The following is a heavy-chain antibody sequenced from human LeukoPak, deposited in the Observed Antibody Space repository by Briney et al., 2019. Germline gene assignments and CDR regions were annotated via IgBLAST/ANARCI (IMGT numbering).Heavy chain of an antibody. CDR3: AREALGYCSSTSCHRSLDY. Sequence: PSQTLSLTCTVSGGSISSGGYYWSWIRQHPGKGLEWIGHIYYSGITHYNPSLKSRLTISEDTSKNQFSLKLNSVTAADTAVYYCAREALGYCSSTSCHRSLDYWGQGTLVTVSS. D-gene: IGHD2-2*01. CDR1: GGSISSGGYY. V-gene: IGHV4-31*03. CDR2: IYYSGIT. J-gene: IGHJ4*02.